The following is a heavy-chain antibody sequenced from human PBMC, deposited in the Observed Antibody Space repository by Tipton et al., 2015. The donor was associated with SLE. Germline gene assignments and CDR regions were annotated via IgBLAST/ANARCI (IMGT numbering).Heavy chain of an antibody. CDR3: ARGGEYGSSWYPRYYYYMDV. D-gene: IGHD6-13*01. Sequence: TLSLTCTVSGASMTNNYWSWIRQPPGQGLEWIGYIFYSGGTNYSPSLNGRVTISIDTSKNQFSLKLTSVTAADTAVYYCARGGEYGSSWYPRYYYYMDVWGKGTTVTVSS. V-gene: IGHV4-59*12. CDR2: IFYSGGT. J-gene: IGHJ6*03. CDR1: GASMTNNY.